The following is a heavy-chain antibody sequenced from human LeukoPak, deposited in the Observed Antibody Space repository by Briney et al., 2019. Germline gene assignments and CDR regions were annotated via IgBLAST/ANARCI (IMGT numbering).Heavy chain of an antibody. CDR2: IYSSGST. Sequence: SETLSLTCSVSGGSISDYYWSWIRQPPGKGLEWIGHIYSSGSTNYNRSLKSRVTISLDTSRNQFSLEVNSETAADTAVYYCARVSGSYFRSLYYFDYWGQGTLVTVSS. CDR1: GGSISDYY. J-gene: IGHJ4*02. V-gene: IGHV4-59*01. CDR3: ARVSGSYFRSLYYFDY. D-gene: IGHD1-26*01.